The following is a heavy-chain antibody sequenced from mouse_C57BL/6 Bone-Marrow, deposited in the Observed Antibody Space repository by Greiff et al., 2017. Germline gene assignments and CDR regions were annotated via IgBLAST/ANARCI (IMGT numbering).Heavy chain of an antibody. CDR1: GFTFSSYA. J-gene: IGHJ4*01. CDR3: TRYGGYYYSMDY. Sequence: EVQVVESGAGLVKPGASLKLSCAASGFTFSSYAMYWVSQTPEKRLAWIAYISSGGGYIYYDDTVKGRSTLSRDNSRNTLYLQMSSLKSEDTAMYYCTRYGGYYYSMDYWGQGTSVTVSS. D-gene: IGHD1-1*02. CDR2: ISSGGGYI. V-gene: IGHV5-9-1*02.